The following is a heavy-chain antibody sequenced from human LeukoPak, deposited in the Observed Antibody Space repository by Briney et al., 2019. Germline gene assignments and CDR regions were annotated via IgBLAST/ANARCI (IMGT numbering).Heavy chain of an antibody. Sequence: GKSLRLSCAASGFIFNRYGMHWVRQAPGKGLDWVAVTWYDGNKRYHAESVKGRFTISRDNSKDTLYLQMNSLRVEDTAVYYCARDRGRNNSGSILDYWGQGPQVTVSS. J-gene: IGHJ4*01. CDR2: TWYDGNKR. CDR1: GFIFNRYG. D-gene: IGHD3-10*01. V-gene: IGHV3-33*01. CDR3: ARDRGRNNSGSILDY.